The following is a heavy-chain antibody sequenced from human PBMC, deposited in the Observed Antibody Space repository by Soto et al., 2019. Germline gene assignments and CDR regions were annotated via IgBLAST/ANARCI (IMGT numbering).Heavy chain of an antibody. D-gene: IGHD3-16*02. CDR3: ATGSMITFGGVIVPYYYYGMDV. Sequence: ASVKVSCKVSGYTLTELSMHWVRQAPGKGLEWMGGFDPEDGETIYAQKFQGRVTMTEDTSTDTAYMELGSLRSEDTAVYYCATGSMITFGGVIVPYYYYGMDVWGQGTTVTVSS. J-gene: IGHJ6*02. V-gene: IGHV1-24*01. CDR1: GYTLTELS. CDR2: FDPEDGET.